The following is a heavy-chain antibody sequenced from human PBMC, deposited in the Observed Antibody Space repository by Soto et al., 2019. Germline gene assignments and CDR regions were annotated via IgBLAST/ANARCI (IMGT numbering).Heavy chain of an antibody. D-gene: IGHD2-2*02. CDR3: AHRHDIELVPDAIQERTEAFDI. CDR2: IYWEDDK. V-gene: IGHV2-5*02. J-gene: IGHJ3*02. CDR1: GFSLSTSGVG. Sequence: QITLKDSGPTLVKPTQTLTLTCTFSGFSLSTSGVGVGWIRQPPGKALEWLALIYWEDDKRDSPSLNSRITNTKDNSNNHVVLTITSIDAVDTAIYYCAHRHDIELVPDAIQERTEAFDIWGEGTMVTVS.